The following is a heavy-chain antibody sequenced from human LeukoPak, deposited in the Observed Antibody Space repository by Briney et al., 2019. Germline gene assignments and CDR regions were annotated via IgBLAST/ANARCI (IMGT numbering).Heavy chain of an antibody. CDR2: INQNGREK. Sequence: GGYLRLSCEVSGLTFSTYWMTWVRQAPGKGLEWVASINQNGREKYYVDSVKGRFTISRDNAKDSLYLQMNSLRDEDTAVYYCARSLGDDWGQGTLVTVTS. V-gene: IGHV3-7*01. CDR3: ARSLGDD. D-gene: IGHD3-16*01. J-gene: IGHJ4*02. CDR1: GLTFSTYW.